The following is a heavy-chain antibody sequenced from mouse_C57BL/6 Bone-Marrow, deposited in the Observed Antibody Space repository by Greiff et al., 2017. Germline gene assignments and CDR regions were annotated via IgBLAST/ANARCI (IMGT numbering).Heavy chain of an antibody. CDR3: ADYYDNDGFAY. V-gene: IGHV2-3*01. CDR1: GFSLTSYG. Sequence: QVQLKESGPGLVAPSQSLSITCTVSGFSLTSYGVSWVRQPPGKGLEWLGVIWGDGSTNYHSALISRLSISKDNSTSQVFLKLISLQTDDTATFSSADYYDNDGFAYWGQGTLVTVSA. D-gene: IGHD2-4*01. J-gene: IGHJ3*01. CDR2: IWGDGST.